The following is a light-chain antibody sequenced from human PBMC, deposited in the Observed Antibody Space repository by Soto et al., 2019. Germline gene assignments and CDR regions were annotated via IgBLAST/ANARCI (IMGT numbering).Light chain of an antibody. Sequence: VLTQSPATLSLSPGERATLSCRASQSVVSFLAWYQHKPGQAPRLLIYDTSNRATGIPARFSGSGSGTDFTLTISSLEPEDFAVYYCQQRSNWPPTFGQGTKVEIK. CDR2: DTS. CDR1: QSVVSF. CDR3: QQRSNWPPT. V-gene: IGKV3-11*01. J-gene: IGKJ1*01.